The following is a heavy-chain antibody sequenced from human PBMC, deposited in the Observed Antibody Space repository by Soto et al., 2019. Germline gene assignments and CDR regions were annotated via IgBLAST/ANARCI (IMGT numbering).Heavy chain of an antibody. CDR1: GYTFTGYY. V-gene: IGHV1-2*04. J-gene: IGHJ5*02. Sequence: ASVKVSCKASGYTFTGYYMHWVRQAPGQGLEWMGWINPNSGGTNYAQKFQGWVTMTRDTSISTAYMELSRLRSDDTAVYYCARDSGMGYCSSTSCYSPWFDPWGQGTLVTVSS. CDR2: INPNSGGT. D-gene: IGHD2-2*01. CDR3: ARDSGMGYCSSTSCYSPWFDP.